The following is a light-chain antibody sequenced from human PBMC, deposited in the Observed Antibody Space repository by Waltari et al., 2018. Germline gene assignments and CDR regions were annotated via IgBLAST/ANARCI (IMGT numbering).Light chain of an antibody. Sequence: QSVVTQPPSASGTPGQRVTISCSGSSSNIGRNTVNWYQELSGTAPKLLIYGSNQRPSGVPDRVSGSKSGASAALAISGLQSEDEADYYCAAWDDSLNGLVFGGGTKLTVL. V-gene: IGLV1-44*01. CDR3: AAWDDSLNGLV. J-gene: IGLJ3*02. CDR1: SSNIGRNT. CDR2: GSN.